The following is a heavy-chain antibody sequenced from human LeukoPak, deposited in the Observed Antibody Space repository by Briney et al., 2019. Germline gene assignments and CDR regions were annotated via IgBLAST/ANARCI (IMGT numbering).Heavy chain of an antibody. J-gene: IGHJ4*02. V-gene: IGHV3-48*04. CDR1: GFTLSSYW. CDR2: ISSSGRTI. D-gene: IGHD1-1*01. CDR3: ASGSGTDY. Sequence: TGGSLRLSCAASGFTLSSYWMNWVRQAPGKGLEWVSYISSSGRTIYYIDSVKGRFTISRDNTKNSLYLQMNSLRAEDTAVYYCASGSGTDYWGQGTLVTVSS.